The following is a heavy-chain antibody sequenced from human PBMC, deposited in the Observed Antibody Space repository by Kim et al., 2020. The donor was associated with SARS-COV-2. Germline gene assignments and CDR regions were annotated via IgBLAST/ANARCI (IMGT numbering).Heavy chain of an antibody. J-gene: IGHJ4*02. CDR3: ARSGPIPNYYGSGSYEY. CDR1: GYSFTSYW. D-gene: IGHD3-10*01. Sequence: GASLKISCKGSGYSFTSYWIGWVRQMPGKGLEWMGIIYPGDSDTRYSPSFQGQVTISADKSISTAYLQWSSLKASDTAMYYCARSGPIPNYYGSGSYEYWGQGTLVTVSS. CDR2: IYPGDSDT. V-gene: IGHV5-51*01.